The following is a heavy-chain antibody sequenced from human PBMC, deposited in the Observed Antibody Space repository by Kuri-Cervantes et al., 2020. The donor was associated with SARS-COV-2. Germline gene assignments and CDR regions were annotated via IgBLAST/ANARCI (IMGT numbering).Heavy chain of an antibody. Sequence: SVKVSCKASGGTFSSYAISWVRQAPGQGLEWMGGIIPIFGTPNYAQKFEGRVTITADESTSTAYMELSSLRSEDTAVYYCARPNSPRCTSCYRMDVWGKGTTVTVSS. CDR3: ARPNSPRCTSCYRMDV. V-gene: IGHV1-69*13. CDR1: GGTFSSYA. J-gene: IGHJ6*04. CDR2: IIPIFGTP. D-gene: IGHD2-2*02.